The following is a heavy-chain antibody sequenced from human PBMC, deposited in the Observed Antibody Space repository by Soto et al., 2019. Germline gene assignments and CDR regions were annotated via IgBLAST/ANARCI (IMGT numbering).Heavy chain of an antibody. D-gene: IGHD2-15*01. CDR3: ARELGYCSGSSCLGVYAFDI. CDR2: IIPIFGTA. V-gene: IGHV1-69*01. CDR1: GGTFSSYA. J-gene: IGHJ3*02. Sequence: QVQLVQSGAEVKKPGSSVKVSCKASGGTFSSYAISWVRQAPGQGLEWMGGIIPIFGTANYAQKFQGRVTITEDESTSTAYMELSSLRSEDTAVYYCARELGYCSGSSCLGVYAFDIWGQGTMVTVSS.